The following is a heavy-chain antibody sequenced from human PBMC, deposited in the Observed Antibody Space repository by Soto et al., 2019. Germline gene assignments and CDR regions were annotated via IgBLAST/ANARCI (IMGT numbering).Heavy chain of an antibody. CDR2: IIPIFGTA. CDR3: ARDVRFSRFGVVIQEDRYYYGTDV. V-gene: IGHV1-69*13. D-gene: IGHD3-3*01. CDR1: GGTFSSYA. Sequence: SVKVSCKASGGTFSSYAISWVRQAPVQGLEWMGWIIPIFGTANYAQKFQGRVTITADESTSTAYMELSSLRREDTAVYYCARDVRFSRFGVVIQEDRYYYGTDVWG. J-gene: IGHJ6*02.